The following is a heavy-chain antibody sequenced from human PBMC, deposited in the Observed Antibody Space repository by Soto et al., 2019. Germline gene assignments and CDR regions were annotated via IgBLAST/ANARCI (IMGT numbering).Heavy chain of an antibody. CDR3: AIALAGDAFDI. CDR2: IIPIFGTA. J-gene: IGHJ3*02. V-gene: IGHV1-69*05. D-gene: IGHD3-16*01. Sequence: ASVKVSCKASGGTFSSYAISWVRQAPGQGLEWMGGIIPIFGTANYAQNFQGRVTFTRDTSASTAYMELSSLRSEDTAVYYCAIALAGDAFDIWGQGTAVTVSS. CDR1: GGTFSSYA.